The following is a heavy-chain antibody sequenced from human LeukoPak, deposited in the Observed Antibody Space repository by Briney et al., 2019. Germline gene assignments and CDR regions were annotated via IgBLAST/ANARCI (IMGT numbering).Heavy chain of an antibody. Sequence: GGSLRLSCAASGFTFSGSDMHWVRQAPGKGLKWVAVIWHDGSIESYADSVKGRFTISRDNSKNTLYLQMNSLRVEDTAVYYCAKNFYDILTGPRDWGQGTLVTVSS. J-gene: IGHJ4*02. CDR3: AKNFYDILTGPRD. V-gene: IGHV3-33*06. D-gene: IGHD3-9*01. CDR2: IWHDGSIE. CDR1: GFTFSGSD.